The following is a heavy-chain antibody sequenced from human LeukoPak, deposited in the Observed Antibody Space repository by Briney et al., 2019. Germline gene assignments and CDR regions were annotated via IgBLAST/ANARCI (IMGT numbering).Heavy chain of an antibody. CDR3: AANFGAYYYDTSGYYGF. Sequence: GGSLRLSCAASGFTFDDYAMHWVRQAPGKGLEWVSLIRGDGNSSNYAASVKGRFTISRDNSENSLYLQMNSLRIEDTAFYYCAANFGAYYYDTSGYYGFWGQGTLVTVSS. V-gene: IGHV3-43*02. CDR1: GFTFDDYA. CDR2: IRGDGNSS. D-gene: IGHD3-22*01. J-gene: IGHJ4*02.